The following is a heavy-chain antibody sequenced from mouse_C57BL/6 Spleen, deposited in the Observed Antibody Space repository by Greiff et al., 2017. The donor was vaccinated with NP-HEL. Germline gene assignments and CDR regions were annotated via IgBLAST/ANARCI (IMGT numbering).Heavy chain of an antibody. Sequence: EVQLQQSGPELVKPGASVKMSCKASGYTFTAYNMHWVKQSHGKSLEWIGYINPNNGGTSYNQKFKGKATLTVNKSSSTAYMELRSLTSEDSAVYYCARIGDGYYIAWFAYWGQGTLVTVSA. CDR3: ARIGDGYYIAWFAY. V-gene: IGHV1-22*01. CDR2: INPNNGGT. CDR1: GYTFTAYN. J-gene: IGHJ3*01. D-gene: IGHD2-3*01.